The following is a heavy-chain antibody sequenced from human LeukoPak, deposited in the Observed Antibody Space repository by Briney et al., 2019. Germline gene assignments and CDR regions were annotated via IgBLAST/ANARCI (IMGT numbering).Heavy chain of an antibody. CDR1: GFTFSSNG. D-gene: IGHD3-22*01. J-gene: IGHJ6*02. V-gene: IGHV3-30*18. Sequence: GGSLRLSCAASGFTFSSNGMHWVRQAPGKGLEWVAVMSYDGSNKYYADSVKGRFTISRDNSKNTLYLQMNSLRAEDTAVYYCAKGQYYYDKSDYYYGMDVWGQGTTVTVSS. CDR2: MSYDGSNK. CDR3: AKGQYYYDKSDYYYGMDV.